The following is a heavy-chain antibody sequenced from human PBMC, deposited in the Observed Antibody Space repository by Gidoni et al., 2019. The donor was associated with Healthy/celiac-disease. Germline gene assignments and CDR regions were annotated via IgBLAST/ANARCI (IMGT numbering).Heavy chain of an antibody. V-gene: IGHV5-51*01. J-gene: IGHJ4*02. CDR3: ARHPQGHIVVVTAPDY. D-gene: IGHD2-21*02. CDR1: VYRFTSYW. Sequence: EVQLVPSGAEVKKPGESLKISCKGSVYRFTSYWVDWVRQMPGKGLEWMGIIYPGDSDTRYSPSFQGQVTISADKSISTAYLQWSSLKASDTAMYYCARHPQGHIVVVTAPDYWGQGTLVTVSS. CDR2: IYPGDSDT.